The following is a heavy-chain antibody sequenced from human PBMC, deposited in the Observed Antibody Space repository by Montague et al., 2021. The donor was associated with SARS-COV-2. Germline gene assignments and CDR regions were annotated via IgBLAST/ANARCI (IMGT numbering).Heavy chain of an antibody. J-gene: IGHJ4*02. Sequence: SETLSLTCTVSGGSISSYYWSWIRQPPGKGLEWIGYIYYSGSTNYNPSLKSRVTISVDTSKNQFSLKLTSVSAADTAVYYCARRYGSAFDYWGQGTLVTVSS. CDR2: IYYSGST. CDR3: ARRYGSAFDY. CDR1: GGSISSYY. V-gene: IGHV4-59*08. D-gene: IGHD3-10*01.